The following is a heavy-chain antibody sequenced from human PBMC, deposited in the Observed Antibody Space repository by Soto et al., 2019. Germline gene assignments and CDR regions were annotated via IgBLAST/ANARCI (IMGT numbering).Heavy chain of an antibody. D-gene: IGHD1-26*01. CDR3: ARDLRYWGSYHQGFDP. V-gene: IGHV1-69*12. CDR2: IIPIFGTA. J-gene: IGHJ5*02. Sequence: QVQLVQSGAEVKKPGSSVKVSCKASGGTFSSYAISWVRQAPGQGLEWMGGIIPIFGTANYAQKFQGRVTITADESPSQAYRELSGLRSADTAVYYCARDLRYWGSYHQGFDPWGQGTLVTVSS. CDR1: GGTFSSYA.